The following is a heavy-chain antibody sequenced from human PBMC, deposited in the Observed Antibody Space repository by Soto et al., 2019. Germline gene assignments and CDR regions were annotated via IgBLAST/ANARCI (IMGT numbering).Heavy chain of an antibody. D-gene: IGHD2-2*01. CDR3: AIHPFCCCSSCNVHAFDF. Sequence: SETLSLTCTVSGGSISSSSYYWGWIRQPPGKGLEWIGSIYYSGSTYYNPSLKSRVTISVDTSKNQFSLKLSSVTAADTAVYYCAIHPFCCCSSCNVHAFDFWGQGTMVIGSS. CDR2: IYYSGST. J-gene: IGHJ3*01. CDR1: GGSISSSSYY. V-gene: IGHV4-39*01.